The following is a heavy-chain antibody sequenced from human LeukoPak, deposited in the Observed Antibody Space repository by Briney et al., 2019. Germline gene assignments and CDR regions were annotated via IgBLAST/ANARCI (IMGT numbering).Heavy chain of an antibody. CDR1: GYTFPRYD. CDR2: MNPNSGNT. J-gene: IGHJ6*03. D-gene: IGHD3-3*01. V-gene: IGHV1-8*03. Sequence: GASVTVSCQASGYTFPRYDINWVRQATAQGRAWMGWMNPNSGNTGYPQKLQGRVTINRNTSVSTAYMELTSLRSEHTAVYYGARGGARYDDFWSGWGYYYYMDVWGKGTTVTVSS. CDR3: ARGGARYDDFWSGWGYYYYMDV.